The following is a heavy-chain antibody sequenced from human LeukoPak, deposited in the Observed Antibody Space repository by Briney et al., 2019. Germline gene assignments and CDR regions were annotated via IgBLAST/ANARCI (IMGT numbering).Heavy chain of an antibody. CDR1: GFTFSNYA. Sequence: GGSLRLSCAASGFTFSNYAMGWVRQAPGKGLEWVSAITGDGGSSYYADSVKGRFTISRDNSKNTLYLQVTSLRAEDTAVYYCAKRDAYDTSGFSPLFDYWGQGTLVTVSS. D-gene: IGHD3-22*01. J-gene: IGHJ4*02. CDR2: ITGDGGSS. CDR3: AKRDAYDTSGFSPLFDY. V-gene: IGHV3-23*01.